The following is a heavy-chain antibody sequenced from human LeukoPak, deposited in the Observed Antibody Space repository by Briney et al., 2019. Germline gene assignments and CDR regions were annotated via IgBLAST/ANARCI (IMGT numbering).Heavy chain of an antibody. J-gene: IGHJ5*02. V-gene: IGHV4-59*01. CDR3: ARGVGTTSSWFDP. Sequence: PSETLSLTCTVSGGSISSYWSWIRQPPGKGLEWIGCVYYRGSTNYNPSLKSRLTISVDTSKNQFSLKLNSVTAADTAVYYCARGVGTTSSWFDPWGQGTLVTVSS. D-gene: IGHD1-1*01. CDR1: GGSISSY. CDR2: VYYRGST.